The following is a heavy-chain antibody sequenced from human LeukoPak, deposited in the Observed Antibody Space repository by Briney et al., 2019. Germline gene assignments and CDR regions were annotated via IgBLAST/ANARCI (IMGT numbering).Heavy chain of an antibody. CDR2: IYHSGST. D-gene: IGHD3-10*01. Sequence: NPSETLSLTCTVSGGSVSSSSYYWGWIRQPPGKGLEWIGSIYHSGSTYYNPSLKIRVTISVDTSKNQFSLKLRSVTAADTAVYYCARGGYYGSGNDFRFDPWGQGTLVTVSS. CDR3: ARGGYYGSGNDFRFDP. J-gene: IGHJ5*02. CDR1: GGSVSSSSYY. V-gene: IGHV4-39*07.